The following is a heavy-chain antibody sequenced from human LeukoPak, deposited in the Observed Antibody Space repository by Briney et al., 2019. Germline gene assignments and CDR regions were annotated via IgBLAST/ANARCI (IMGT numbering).Heavy chain of an antibody. CDR3: ASLTTADAFDI. CDR1: DDSITMHY. Sequence: ASETLSLTCSVSDDSITMHYWTWIRQPPGKGLEWIGYVDHTGSTNFNPSLNGRVSISRDTTKNLFSLRLRSVTAADTAMYYCASLTTADAFDIWGQGTMVTVSS. J-gene: IGHJ3*02. V-gene: IGHV4-59*11. D-gene: IGHD3-22*01. CDR2: VDHTGST.